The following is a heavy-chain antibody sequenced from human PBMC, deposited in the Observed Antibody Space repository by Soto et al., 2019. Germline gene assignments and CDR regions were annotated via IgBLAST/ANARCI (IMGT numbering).Heavy chain of an antibody. V-gene: IGHV1-46*01. D-gene: IGHD4-17*01. Sequence: QVQLVQSGAEVKKPGASVKVSCKASGYTFTSYYMHWVRQAPGQGLEWMGIINPSGGSTSYAQKFQGRVTMTRDTSTSTVYRELSSLRSEDTAVYYCARAPTVTNWFDPWGQGTLVTVSS. CDR2: INPSGGST. CDR3: ARAPTVTNWFDP. CDR1: GYTFTSYY. J-gene: IGHJ5*02.